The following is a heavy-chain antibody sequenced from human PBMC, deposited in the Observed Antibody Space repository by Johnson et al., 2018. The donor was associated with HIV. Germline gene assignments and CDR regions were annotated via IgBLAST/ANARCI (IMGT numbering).Heavy chain of an antibody. CDR3: ASQYCGGDCYAFDI. V-gene: IGHV3-48*04. CDR1: GFSFSSSA. J-gene: IGHJ3*02. D-gene: IGHD2-21*01. CDR2: ISSSGSTI. Sequence: VQLLESGGGVVQPGRSLRLSCAASGFSFSSSAMDWVRQAPGKGLEWVSYISSSGSTIYYADSVKGRFTISRDNAKNSLYMQMNSLRAEDTAVYYCASQYCGGDCYAFDIWGQGTMVTVSS.